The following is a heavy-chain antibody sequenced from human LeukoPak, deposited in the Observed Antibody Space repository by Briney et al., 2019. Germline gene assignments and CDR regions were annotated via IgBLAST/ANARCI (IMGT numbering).Heavy chain of an antibody. CDR2: INTHSGGT. CDR1: GFTFTGYY. Sequence: AASVKVSCKTSGFTFTGYYLHWVRQAPGQGLEWMGWINTHSGGTNYAQKFQGRVTMTRDTSISTAYMELSSLRSGDTVVYFCARDFVLTYGMDVWGQGTTITVSS. J-gene: IGHJ6*02. V-gene: IGHV1-2*02. D-gene: IGHD3-9*01. CDR3: ARDFVLTYGMDV.